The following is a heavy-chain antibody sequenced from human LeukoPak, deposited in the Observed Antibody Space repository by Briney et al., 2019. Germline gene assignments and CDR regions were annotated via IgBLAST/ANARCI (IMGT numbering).Heavy chain of an antibody. Sequence: GGSLRLSCAASGFTFSSYWMHWVRQAPGKGLVWVSRINSDGSSTSYADSVKGRFTISRDNAKNTLYLQMNSLRDEDTAVYYCARDSSGYRYFDYWGQGTLVTVSS. CDR1: GFTFSSYW. CDR2: INSDGSST. CDR3: ARDSSGYRYFDY. D-gene: IGHD3-22*01. V-gene: IGHV3-74*01. J-gene: IGHJ4*02.